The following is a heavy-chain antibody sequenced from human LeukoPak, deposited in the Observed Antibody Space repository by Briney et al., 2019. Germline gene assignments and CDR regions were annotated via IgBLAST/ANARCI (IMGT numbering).Heavy chain of an antibody. V-gene: IGHV1-69*05. D-gene: IGHD4-11*01. CDR1: GGTFSSYA. CDR3: ARAAPGEFTVTTNYYYYYMDV. CDR2: IIPIFGTA. Sequence: ASVKVSCKASGGTFSSYAISWVRQAPGQGLEWMGGIIPIFGTANYAQKFQGRVTITTDESTSTAYMELSSLRSEDTAVYYCARAAPGEFTVTTNYYYYYMDVWGKGTTVTVSS. J-gene: IGHJ6*03.